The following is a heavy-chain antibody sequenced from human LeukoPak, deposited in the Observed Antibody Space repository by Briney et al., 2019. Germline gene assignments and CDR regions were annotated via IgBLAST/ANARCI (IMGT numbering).Heavy chain of an antibody. J-gene: IGHJ5*02. Sequence: GGSLRLSCAASGFTFSSYSMNWVRQAPGKGLEWVSSISSSSSYIYYADSVKGRFTISRDNAKNSLYLQMNSLRAEDTAVYYCARGVTGGGFDPWGQGTLVTVSS. D-gene: IGHD7-27*01. V-gene: IGHV3-21*01. CDR2: ISSSSSYI. CDR3: ARGVTGGGFDP. CDR1: GFTFSSYS.